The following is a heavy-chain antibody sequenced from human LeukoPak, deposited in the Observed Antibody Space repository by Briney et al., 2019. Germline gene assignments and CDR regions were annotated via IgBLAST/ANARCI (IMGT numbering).Heavy chain of an antibody. V-gene: IGHV3-48*01. CDR2: ISSSSTI. D-gene: IGHD2-2*01. CDR1: GFTFSSYS. Sequence: GGSLRLSCAASGFTFSSYSMNWVRQAPGKGLEWVSYISSSSTIYYADSVKGRFTISRDNAKNSLYLQMNSLRAEDTAVYYCARDPLADSTSCLQNWGQGTLVTVSS. J-gene: IGHJ4*02. CDR3: ARDPLADSTSCLQN.